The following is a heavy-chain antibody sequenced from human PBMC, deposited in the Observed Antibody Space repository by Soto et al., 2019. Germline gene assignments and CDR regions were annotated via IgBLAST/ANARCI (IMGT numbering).Heavy chain of an antibody. CDR2: INPSGGST. Sequence: GASVKVSCKASGYTFTSYYMHWVRQAPGQGLEWMGIINPSGGSTSYAQKFQGRVTMTRDTSTSTVYMELSSLRSEDTAVYYCARVRSGDYDLGYFQHWGQGTLVTVSS. J-gene: IGHJ1*01. V-gene: IGHV1-46*03. CDR1: GYTFTSYY. CDR3: ARVRSGDYDLGYFQH. D-gene: IGHD4-17*01.